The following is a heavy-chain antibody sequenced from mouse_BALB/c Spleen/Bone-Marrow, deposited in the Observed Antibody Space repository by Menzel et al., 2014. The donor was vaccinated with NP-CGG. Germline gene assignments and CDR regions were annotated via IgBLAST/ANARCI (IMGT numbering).Heavy chain of an antibody. V-gene: IGHV1-14*01. CDR3: ARGVVATDYFDY. CDR2: ISPYNDGT. Sequence: VHVKQSGPELVKPGASVKMSCKASGYTFTSYAMHWVKQKPGQGLEWIGYISPYNDGTKYNEKFKGKATLTSDKSSSTAYMELSSLTSEDSAVYYCARGVVATDYFDYWGQGTTLTVSS. D-gene: IGHD1-1*01. J-gene: IGHJ2*01. CDR1: GYTFTSYA.